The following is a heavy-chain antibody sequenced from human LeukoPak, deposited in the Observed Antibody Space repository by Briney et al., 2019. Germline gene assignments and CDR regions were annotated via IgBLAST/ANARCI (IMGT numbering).Heavy chain of an antibody. CDR2: MNPNSGNT. CDR1: GYTFTSYD. V-gene: IGHV1-8*03. J-gene: IGHJ6*03. CDR3: ARARDYYYYYYMDV. Sequence: GASVKVSCKASGYTFTSYDINWVRQATGQGLEWMGWMNPNSGNTGYAQKFQGRVTITRNTSISTAYMELSSLRSEDTAVYYCARARDYYYYYYMDVWGKGTTVTVSS.